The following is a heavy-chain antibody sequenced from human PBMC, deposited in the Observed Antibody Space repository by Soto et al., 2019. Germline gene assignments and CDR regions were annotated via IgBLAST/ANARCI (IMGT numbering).Heavy chain of an antibody. J-gene: IGHJ5*02. Sequence: SVKVSCKASGGTFSSYAISWVRQAPGQGLEWMGGIIPIFGTANYAQKFQGRVTITADESTSTAYMELSSLRSEDTAVYYCARGGEMATIPSTNWFDPWGQGTLVTVSS. D-gene: IGHD5-12*01. CDR1: GGTFSSYA. CDR2: IIPIFGTA. CDR3: ARGGEMATIPSTNWFDP. V-gene: IGHV1-69*13.